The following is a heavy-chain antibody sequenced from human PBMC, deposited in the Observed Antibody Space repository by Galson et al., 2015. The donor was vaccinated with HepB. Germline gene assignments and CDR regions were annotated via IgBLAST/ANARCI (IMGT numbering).Heavy chain of an antibody. CDR2: IIPIFGTA. D-gene: IGHD4-23*01. CDR3: ARDYGGNPGFDY. Sequence: SVKVSCKASGGTFSSYAISWVRQAPGQGLEWMGGIIPIFGTANYAQEFQGRVTITADESTSTAYMELSSLRSEDTAVYYCARDYGGNPGFDYWGQGTLVTVSS. J-gene: IGHJ4*02. CDR1: GGTFSSYA. V-gene: IGHV1-69*13.